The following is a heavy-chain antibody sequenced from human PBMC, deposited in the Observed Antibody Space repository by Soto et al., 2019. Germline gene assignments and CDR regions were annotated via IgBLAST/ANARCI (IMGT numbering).Heavy chain of an antibody. CDR2: ISGSGGST. CDR3: AKGDGDYDFWSGYYNNHAFDI. Sequence: GGSLRLSCAASGFTFSSYAMSWVRQAPGKGLEWVSAISGSGGSTYYADSVKGRFTISRDNSKNTLYLQMNSLRAEDTAVYYCAKGDGDYDFWSGYYNNHAFDIWGQGTMVTVSS. D-gene: IGHD3-3*01. CDR1: GFTFSSYA. V-gene: IGHV3-23*01. J-gene: IGHJ3*02.